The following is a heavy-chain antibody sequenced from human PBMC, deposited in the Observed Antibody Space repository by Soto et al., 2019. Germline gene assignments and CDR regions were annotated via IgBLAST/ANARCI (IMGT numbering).Heavy chain of an antibody. CDR3: AKEIAASATLWLDP. CDR1: GFTLNYYA. D-gene: IGHD6-13*01. V-gene: IGHV3-23*01. Sequence: EVQLLESGGGLVQPEGSLRLSCAASGFTLNYYAINWVRQAPGKGLEWVSAITSTGDTYYVDSVKGRFTISRDNSKNTLYLQMISLRAEDTAVYYCAKEIAASATLWLDPWGQGTLVTVSS. CDR2: ITSTGDT. J-gene: IGHJ5*02.